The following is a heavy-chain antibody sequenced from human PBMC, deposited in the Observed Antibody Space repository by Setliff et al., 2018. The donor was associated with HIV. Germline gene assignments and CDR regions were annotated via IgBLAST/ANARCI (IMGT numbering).Heavy chain of an antibody. CDR2: FSYTGGT. J-gene: IGHJ4*02. D-gene: IGHD2-15*01. CDR3: ARFCSGGSCPDY. V-gene: IGHV4-59*01. Sequence: SETLSLTCTVSGDSIRNDYWTWIRQSPEKGLEWIACFSYTGGTNYNPSFKSRVTLSLDISKNQISLTLSSVTAVDTAVYYCARFCSGGSCPDYWGQGTLVTVSS. CDR1: GDSIRNDY.